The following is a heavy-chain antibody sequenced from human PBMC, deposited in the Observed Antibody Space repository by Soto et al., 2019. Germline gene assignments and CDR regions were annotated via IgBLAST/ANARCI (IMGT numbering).Heavy chain of an antibody. J-gene: IGHJ4*02. CDR2: IIPIFGTA. V-gene: IGHV1-69*13. CDR3: ARDSFYGRTYYYDSSGYNYFDY. CDR1: GGTFSSYA. D-gene: IGHD3-22*01. Sequence: VASVKVSCKASGGTFSSYAISWVRQAPGQGLEWMGGIIPIFGTANYAQKFQGRVTITADESTSTAYMELSSLRSEDTAVYYCARDSFYGRTYYYDSSGYNYFDYWGQGTLVTVSS.